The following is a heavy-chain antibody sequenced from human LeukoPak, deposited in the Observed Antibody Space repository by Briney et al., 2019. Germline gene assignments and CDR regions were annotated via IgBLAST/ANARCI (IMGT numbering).Heavy chain of an antibody. CDR1: GYTFTSYG. D-gene: IGHD6-6*01. CDR2: ISAYNGNT. Sequence: GASVKVSCKASGYTFTSYGISWVRQAPGQGLEWMGWISAYNGNTNYAQKLQGRVTMTTDTSTSTAYMELRSLRSDDTAVYYCARVLEYSSSPPLDAFDIWGQGTMVTVSS. V-gene: IGHV1-18*01. J-gene: IGHJ3*02. CDR3: ARVLEYSSSPPLDAFDI.